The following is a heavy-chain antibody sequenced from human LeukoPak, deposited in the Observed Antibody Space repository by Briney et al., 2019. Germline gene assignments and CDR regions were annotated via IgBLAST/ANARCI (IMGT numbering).Heavy chain of an antibody. J-gene: IGHJ4*02. V-gene: IGHV3-21*01. CDR2: ITSSSNYI. Sequence: KPGGSLRLSCAAPGFTFSIYSMNCVRQAPGKGLEWLSSITSSSNYIYYADSVKGRFTISRDNVKNSLYLQMNSLRDEDTAMYYCARDRGYFDNWGQGTLVTVSS. CDR3: ARDRGYFDN. CDR1: GFTFSIYS.